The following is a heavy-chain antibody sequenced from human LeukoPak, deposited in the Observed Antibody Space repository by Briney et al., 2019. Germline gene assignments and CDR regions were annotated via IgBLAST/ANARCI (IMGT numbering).Heavy chain of an antibody. CDR1: GFTFSSYA. V-gene: IGHV3-30-3*01. J-gene: IGHJ4*02. D-gene: IGHD3-3*01. CDR2: ISYDGSNK. Sequence: GGSLRLSCAASGFTFSSYAMHWVRQAPGKGLEWVAVISYDGSNKYYADSVKGRFTISRDNSKNTLYLQMNSLRAEDTAVYYCARYGAYEYYDFWSGLRLDYWGQGTLVTVSS. CDR3: ARYGAYEYYDFWSGLRLDY.